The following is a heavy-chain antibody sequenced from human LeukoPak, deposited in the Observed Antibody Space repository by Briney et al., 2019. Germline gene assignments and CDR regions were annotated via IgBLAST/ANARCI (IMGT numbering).Heavy chain of an antibody. CDR3: ARDGTMRSTSIAARPNPVLVGPRYNWFDP. Sequence: GGSLRLSCAASGFTFSSYWMSWVRQAPGKGLEWVANIKQDGSEKYYVDSVKGRFTISRDNAKNSLYPQMNSLRAEDTAVYYCARDGTMRSTSIAARPNPVLVGPRYNWFDPWGQGTLVTVSS. D-gene: IGHD6-6*01. J-gene: IGHJ5*02. CDR1: GFTFSSYW. V-gene: IGHV3-7*03. CDR2: IKQDGSEK.